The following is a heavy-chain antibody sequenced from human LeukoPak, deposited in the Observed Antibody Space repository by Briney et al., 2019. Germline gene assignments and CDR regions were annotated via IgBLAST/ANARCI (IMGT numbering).Heavy chain of an antibody. CDR3: ARANTVVVPAATIEYYYYYMDV. V-gene: IGHV3-74*01. CDR1: GFTFSSYW. D-gene: IGHD2-2*01. J-gene: IGHJ6*03. CDR2: INSDGSRT. Sequence: GGSLRLSCAASGFTFSSYWMHWVRQAPGKGLVWVSRINSDGSRTSYADSVKGRFTISRDNAKNTLYLQMNSLRAEDTAVYYCARANTVVVPAATIEYYYYYMDVWGKGTTVTVSS.